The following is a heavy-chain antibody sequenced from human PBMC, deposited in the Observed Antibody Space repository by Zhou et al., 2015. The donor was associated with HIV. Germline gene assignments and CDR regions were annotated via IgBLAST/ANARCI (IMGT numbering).Heavy chain of an antibody. CDR1: GFKFSDHG. CDR2: ISFDGRNT. J-gene: IGHJ4*02. V-gene: IGHV3-30*18. CDR3: AKEFFSVVKERKYYFDS. Sequence: QVQLVESGGGVVRPGMSVRLSCGASGFKFSDHGMHWVRQAPGKGLEWVAVISFDGRNTYYRDSLKGRFTISRDNSRNTLSLQMNNLRSEDTAVYYCAKEFFSVVKERKYYFDSWGREVWSSSPX. D-gene: IGHD2-21*01.